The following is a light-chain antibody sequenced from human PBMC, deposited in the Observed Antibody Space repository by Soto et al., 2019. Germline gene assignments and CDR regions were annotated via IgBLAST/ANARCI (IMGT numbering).Light chain of an antibody. CDR2: DAS. V-gene: IGKV1-27*01. CDR1: QGIGNY. Sequence: DIQMTQSPSSLSASVGDRVTITCRASQGIGNYLAWYQQKPGKVPKLLIYDASTLQLGVPSRFSGSRSGTDFTLTISSLQPEDVATYFCQKYTSDPYTFGQGTKMEIK. J-gene: IGKJ2*01. CDR3: QKYTSDPYT.